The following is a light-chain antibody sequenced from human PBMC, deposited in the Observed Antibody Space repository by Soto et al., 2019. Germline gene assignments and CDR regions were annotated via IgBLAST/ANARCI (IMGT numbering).Light chain of an antibody. CDR2: GAS. CDR1: QSVSSN. V-gene: IGKV3-15*01. Sequence: EIMLTQSPATLSVSPGERSTLSFRASQSVSSNLAWYQQKPGQAPRLLIYGASTRATSIPARFSGSGSGTDFTLTISNLQPEDFAGYYCQQTYSSPITFGQGTRLEI. CDR3: QQTYSSPIT. J-gene: IGKJ5*01.